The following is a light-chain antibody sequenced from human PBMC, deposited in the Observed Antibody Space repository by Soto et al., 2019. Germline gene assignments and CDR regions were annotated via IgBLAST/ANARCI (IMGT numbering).Light chain of an antibody. Sequence: EIVMTQSPATLSVSPGERATLSCRASQSVSSNFAWYQQKPGQAPRLLIYDASTRATGIPARFSGSGSGTEFILTISSLQSYYFSVYYCHQHKFPTRTSPHLT. CDR2: DAS. J-gene: IGKJ4*01. V-gene: IGKV3-15*01. CDR1: QSVSSN. CDR3: HQHKFPTRTSPHLT.